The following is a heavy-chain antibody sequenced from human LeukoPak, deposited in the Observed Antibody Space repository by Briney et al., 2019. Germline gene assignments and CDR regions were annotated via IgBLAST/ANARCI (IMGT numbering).Heavy chain of an antibody. V-gene: IGHV4-59*01. CDR2: IYNSGHT. D-gene: IGHD3-9*01. CDR3: ARGRYSAGDNWFDP. Sequence: SETLSLTCTVSGGSISNYYWSWIRQPPGKGLEWIGYIYNSGHTNYNPSLKSRVTISEDTSKNQLSLKLSSVTAADTAVYYCARGRYSAGDNWFDPWGQGTLVTVSS. CDR1: GGSISNYY. J-gene: IGHJ5*02.